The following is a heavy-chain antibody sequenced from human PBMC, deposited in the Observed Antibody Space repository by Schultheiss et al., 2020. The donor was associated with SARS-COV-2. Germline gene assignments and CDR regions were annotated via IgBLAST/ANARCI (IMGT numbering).Heavy chain of an antibody. V-gene: IGHV3-30*18. CDR1: GFTFSSYG. Sequence: GSLRLSCAASGFTFSSYGMHWVRQAPGKGLEWVAVISYDGSNKYYADSVKGRFTISRDNSKNTLYLQMNSLRAEDTAVYYCAKDTAMAYYFDYWGQGTLVTVSS. CDR2: ISYDGSNK. D-gene: IGHD5-18*01. J-gene: IGHJ4*02. CDR3: AKDTAMAYYFDY.